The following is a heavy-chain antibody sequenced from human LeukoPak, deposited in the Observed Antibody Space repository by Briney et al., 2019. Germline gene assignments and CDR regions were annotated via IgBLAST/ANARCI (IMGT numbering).Heavy chain of an antibody. J-gene: IGHJ4*02. CDR2: INPNSGGT. CDR3: ARKGDDFWGGYYTSFFDY. Sequence: ASVKVSCKASGYTFTGYYMHWVRQAPGQGLEWMGWINPNSGGTNYAQKFQGRVTMTRDTSISTAYMELSRLRSDDTAVYYCARKGDDFWGGYYTSFFDYWGQGTLVTVSS. V-gene: IGHV1-2*02. D-gene: IGHD3-3*01. CDR1: GYTFTGYY.